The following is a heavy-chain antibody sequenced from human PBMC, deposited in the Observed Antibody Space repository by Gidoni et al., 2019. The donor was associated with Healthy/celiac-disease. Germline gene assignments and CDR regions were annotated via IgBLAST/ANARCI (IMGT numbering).Heavy chain of an antibody. V-gene: IGHV3-21*01. D-gene: IGHD3-10*01. CDR1: GFTFSSYS. CDR3: ARGLIGFGELLSHFDY. CDR2: ISSSSSYI. Sequence: EVQLVESGGGLVKPGGSLRLSCAASGFTFSSYSMNWVRQAPGKGLEWVSSISSSSSYIYYADSVKGRFTISRDNAKNSLYLQMNSLRAEDTAVYYCARGLIGFGELLSHFDYWGQGTLVTVSS. J-gene: IGHJ4*02.